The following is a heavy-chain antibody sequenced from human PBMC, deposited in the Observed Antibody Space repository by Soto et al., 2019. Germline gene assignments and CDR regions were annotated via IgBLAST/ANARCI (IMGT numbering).Heavy chain of an antibody. CDR1: GFTFSSYG. D-gene: IGHD6-19*01. Sequence: GGSLRLSCAASGFTFSSYGMHWVRQAPGKGLEWVAVIWYDGSNKYYADSVKGRFTISRDNSKNTLYLQMNSLRAEDTAVYYCARFHVSSGGYAFDYWGQGTLVTVSS. V-gene: IGHV3-33*01. CDR3: ARFHVSSGGYAFDY. CDR2: IWYDGSNK. J-gene: IGHJ4*02.